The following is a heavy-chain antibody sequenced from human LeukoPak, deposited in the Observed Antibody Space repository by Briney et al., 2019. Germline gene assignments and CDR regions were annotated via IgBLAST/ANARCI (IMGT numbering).Heavy chain of an antibody. Sequence: GGSLRLSCAASGFTFSSYSMNWVRQAPGKGLEWVSSISSSSSYIYYADSVKGRFTISRDNAKNSLYLQMNSLRAEDTAVYYCAKDSGFDYYDSSGYYPDYWGQGTLVTVSS. CDR1: GFTFSSYS. J-gene: IGHJ4*02. V-gene: IGHV3-21*04. CDR3: AKDSGFDYYDSSGYYPDY. D-gene: IGHD3-22*01. CDR2: ISSSSSYI.